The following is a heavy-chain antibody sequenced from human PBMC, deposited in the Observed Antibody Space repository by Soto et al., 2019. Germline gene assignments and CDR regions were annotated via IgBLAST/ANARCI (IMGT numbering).Heavy chain of an antibody. CDR2: VNTAGDT. CDR3: EKGGGGGYYYWDV. V-gene: IGHV3-13*01. J-gene: IGHJ6*03. D-gene: IGHD3-16*01. CDR1: GFTFSSND. Sequence: GGSLRLSCAASGFTFSSNDMHWVRQTTGKGLEWVSTVNTAGDTYYPDSVKGRFTVSRENAKNSLYLHMNSLRAGDTAVYYCEKGGGGGYYYWDVWGKGPRVTVPS.